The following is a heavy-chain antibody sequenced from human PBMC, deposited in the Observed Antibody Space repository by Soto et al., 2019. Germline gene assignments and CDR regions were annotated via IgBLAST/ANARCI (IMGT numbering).Heavy chain of an antibody. CDR3: ARGDITFGGVIVYDAFDI. D-gene: IGHD3-16*02. CDR2: IYYSGST. V-gene: IGHV4-59*01. J-gene: IGHJ3*02. Sequence: SETLSLTCTVSGGSISSYYWSWIRQPPGKGLEWIGYIYYSGSTNYNPSLKSRVTISVDTSKNQFSLKLSSVTAADTAVYYCARGDITFGGVIVYDAFDIWGQGTMVTVSS. CDR1: GGSISSYY.